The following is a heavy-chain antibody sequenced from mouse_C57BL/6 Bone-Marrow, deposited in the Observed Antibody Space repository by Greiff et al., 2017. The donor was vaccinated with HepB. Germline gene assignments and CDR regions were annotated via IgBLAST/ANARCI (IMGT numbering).Heavy chain of an antibody. Sequence: DVQLQESGTVLARPGASVKMSCKTSGYTFTSYWMHWVKQRPGQGLEWIGAIYPGNSDTSYNQKFKGKAKLTAVTSASTAYMELSSLTNEDSAVYYCTRFGSSLAYWGQGTLVTVSA. CDR3: TRFGSSLAY. J-gene: IGHJ3*01. D-gene: IGHD1-1*01. CDR1: GYTFTSYW. CDR2: IYPGNSDT. V-gene: IGHV1-5*01.